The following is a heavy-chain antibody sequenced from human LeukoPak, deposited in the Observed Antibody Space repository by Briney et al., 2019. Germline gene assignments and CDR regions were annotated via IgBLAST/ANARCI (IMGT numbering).Heavy chain of an antibody. CDR3: ARAPNYYDSSGYDY. Sequence: SETLSLTCAVYGGSFSGYYWSWIRQPPGKGLEWIGYIYYSGSTNYNPSLKSRVTISVDTSKNQFSLKLSSVTAADTAVYYCARAPNYYDSSGYDYWGQGTLVTVS. CDR1: GGSFSGYY. CDR2: IYYSGST. J-gene: IGHJ4*02. D-gene: IGHD3-22*01. V-gene: IGHV4-59*01.